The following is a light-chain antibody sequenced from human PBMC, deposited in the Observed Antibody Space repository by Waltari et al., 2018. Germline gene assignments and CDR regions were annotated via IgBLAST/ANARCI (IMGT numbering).Light chain of an antibody. V-gene: IGKV4-1*01. CDR1: QSILNSSSTKKH. CDR2: WAS. CDR3: QQYEPTPLT. J-gene: IGKJ3*01. Sequence: DILMTQSPHFLSVSLGERPTSNCKTSQSILNSSSTKKHLAWYQHKPGQPPRLLISWASSRESGVPDRFSGSRSGTDFTLTISGLQTEDVAVYSCQQYEPTPLTFGPGTKVEI.